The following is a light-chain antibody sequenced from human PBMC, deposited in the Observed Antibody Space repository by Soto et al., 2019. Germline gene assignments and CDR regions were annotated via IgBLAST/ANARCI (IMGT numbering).Light chain of an antibody. CDR2: RAS. CDR1: QSVARD. V-gene: IGKV3-20*01. CDR3: QQHTISMYT. J-gene: IGKJ2*01. Sequence: EIVLTQSPGTLSLSPGETATLSCRASQSVARDLSWYQQKLGQAPRLLISRASTGATGIPDRFSGSGSGTDFTLTINRLEPEDSAVYYCQQHTISMYTFGQGTKLEIK.